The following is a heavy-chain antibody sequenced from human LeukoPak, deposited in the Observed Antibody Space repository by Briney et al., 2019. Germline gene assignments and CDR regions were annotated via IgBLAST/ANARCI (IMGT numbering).Heavy chain of an antibody. Sequence: SETLSLTCTVSGDSMKSYYWTWIRQPPGKGLEWIGYIYYTGSTNYNPSLKSRVTISVDTSKNQFSLKLSSVTAADTAVYYCAKEREYCSSGSCHYDLDFWGQGTTVTVSS. D-gene: IGHD2-15*01. CDR2: IYYTGST. J-gene: IGHJ6*02. V-gene: IGHV4-59*01. CDR1: GDSMKSYY. CDR3: AKEREYCSSGSCHYDLDF.